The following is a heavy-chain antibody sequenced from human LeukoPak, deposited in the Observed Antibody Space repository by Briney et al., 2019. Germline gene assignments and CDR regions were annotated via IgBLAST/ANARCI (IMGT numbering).Heavy chain of an antibody. CDR1: GYTFTSYD. V-gene: IGHV1-8*01. D-gene: IGHD3-3*01. CDR2: MNPNSGNT. Sequence: PGASVKVSCKASGYTFTSYDINWVRQATGQGLEWMGWMNPNSGNTGYAQKFQGRVTMTRNTSISTAYMELSSLRSEDTAVYYCARSTIFGVVTSAYYWFDPWGQGTLVTVSS. CDR3: ARSTIFGVVTSAYYWFDP. J-gene: IGHJ5*02.